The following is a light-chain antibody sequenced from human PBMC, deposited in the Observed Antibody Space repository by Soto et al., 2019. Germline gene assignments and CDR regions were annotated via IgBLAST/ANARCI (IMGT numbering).Light chain of an antibody. CDR3: SSYAGSNNVL. CDR2: EVT. Sequence: QSALTQPPSASGSPGQSVTISCTGTSSDVGGYNYVSWYQQHPGKAPKLMIYEVTKRPSGVPDRLSGSKSGNTASLTVSGLQAEDEADYYCSSYAGSNNVLFGGGTQLTVL. CDR1: SSDVGGYNY. J-gene: IGLJ7*01. V-gene: IGLV2-8*01.